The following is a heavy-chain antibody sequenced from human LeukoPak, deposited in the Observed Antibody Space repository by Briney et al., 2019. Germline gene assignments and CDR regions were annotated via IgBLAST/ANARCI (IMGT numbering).Heavy chain of an antibody. CDR1: GFTFRNYA. V-gene: IGHV3-23*01. CDR2: VRGGSGNT. D-gene: IGHD2-21*01. CDR3: AKGHCDCEGYYYFDY. Sequence: GGSLRLSCAASGFTFRNYAMSWVRQVPGKGLEWVSAVRGGSGNTYYADSVKGRFTISRDNSKNMLYLQMNSLRAEDTAVYYCAKGHCDCEGYYYFDYWGQGILVTVSS. J-gene: IGHJ4*02.